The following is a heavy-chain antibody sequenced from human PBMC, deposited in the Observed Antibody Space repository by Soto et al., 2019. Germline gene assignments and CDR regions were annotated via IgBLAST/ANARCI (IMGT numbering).Heavy chain of an antibody. CDR2: IYPGDSDT. D-gene: IGHD6-13*01. J-gene: IGHJ5*02. CDR1: GYSFTSYW. Sequence: GESLKISCKGSGYSFTSYWIGWVRQMPGKGLEWMGIIYPGDSDTRYSPSFQGQVTISADKSISTAYLQWSSLKASDTAMYYCARQGLYSSSWYHSDTHGSFDPWGQGTLVTVSS. CDR3: ARQGLYSSSWYHSDTHGSFDP. V-gene: IGHV5-51*01.